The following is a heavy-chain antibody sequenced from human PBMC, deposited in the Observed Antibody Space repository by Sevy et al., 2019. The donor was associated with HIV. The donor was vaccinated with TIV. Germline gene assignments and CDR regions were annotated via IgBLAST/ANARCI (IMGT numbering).Heavy chain of an antibody. D-gene: IGHD6-25*01. J-gene: IGHJ5*02. CDR1: GGSISSGGFF. CDR2: IYYGGGT. Sequence: SETLSLTCSVSGGSISSGGFFWSWIRQHPGKGLEWIGYIYYGGGTYYNPSLKSRSMISVDTSKNQFSLKVNSVTVADTAVYYCARFDDRSGGWFDPWGQGMLVTGSS. CDR3: ARFDDRSGGWFDP. V-gene: IGHV4-31*03.